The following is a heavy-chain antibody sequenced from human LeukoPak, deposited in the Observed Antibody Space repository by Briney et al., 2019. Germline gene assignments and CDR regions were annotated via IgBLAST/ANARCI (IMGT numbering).Heavy chain of an antibody. CDR2: TYYRSKWYN. V-gene: IGHV6-1*01. CDR1: GDSVFSNSAA. CDR3: ARGRRTVAVPTGSFDY. Sequence: SQTLSLTCAISGDSVFSNSAAWNWIRQSPSRGLEWLGRTYYRSKWYNDYAVSVKSRITINPDTSKTQFSLQLNSVTPEDTAVYYCARGRRTVAVPTGSFDYWGQGTLVTVSS. J-gene: IGHJ4*02. D-gene: IGHD1-1*01.